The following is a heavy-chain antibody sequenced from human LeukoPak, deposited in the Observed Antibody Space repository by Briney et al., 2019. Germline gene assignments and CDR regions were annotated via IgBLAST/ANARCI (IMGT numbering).Heavy chain of an antibody. Sequence: ASVKVSCKASGGTFSSYAISWVRQAPGQGLEWMGRIIPILGIANYAQKFQGRVTITADKSTSTAYMELSSPGSEDTAVYYCALSLTYYYDSSGYYFDYWGQGTLVTVSS. D-gene: IGHD3-22*01. CDR1: GGTFSSYA. V-gene: IGHV1-69*04. CDR2: IIPILGIA. CDR3: ALSLTYYYDSSGYYFDY. J-gene: IGHJ4*02.